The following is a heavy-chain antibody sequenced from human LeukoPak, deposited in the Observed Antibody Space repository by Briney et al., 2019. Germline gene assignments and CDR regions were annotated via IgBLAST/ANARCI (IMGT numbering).Heavy chain of an antibody. CDR2: INHSGST. CDR3: ARGGRGWYDY. CDR1: GGSFSGYY. D-gene: IGHD6-19*01. V-gene: IGHV4-34*01. Sequence: SETLSLTCGVYGGSFSGYYWSWIRQPPGKGLEWIGEINHSGSTNYNPSLKSRVTISVDTSKNQFSLKLSSVTAADTAVYYCARGGRGWYDYWVQGTLVTVSS. J-gene: IGHJ4*02.